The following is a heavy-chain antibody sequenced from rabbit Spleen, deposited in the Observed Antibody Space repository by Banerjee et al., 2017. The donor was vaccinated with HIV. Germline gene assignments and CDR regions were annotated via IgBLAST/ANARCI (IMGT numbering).Heavy chain of an antibody. Sequence: QSLEESGGGLVQPGGSLKLSCKASGFDFSSYGVSWVRQAPGKGLEWIGYIEPIFGRTYYASWVNGRFTISSHNAQNTLYLQLNSLTAADTATYFCARDGAGGSYFALWGPGTLVTVS. CDR3: ARDGAGGSYFAL. CDR2: IEPIFGRT. CDR1: GFDFSSYG. V-gene: IGHV1S7*01. D-gene: IGHD8-1*01. J-gene: IGHJ6*01.